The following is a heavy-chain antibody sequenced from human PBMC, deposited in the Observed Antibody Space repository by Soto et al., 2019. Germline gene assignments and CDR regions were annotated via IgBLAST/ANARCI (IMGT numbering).Heavy chain of an antibody. CDR1: GYTFTSYG. D-gene: IGHD2-15*01. V-gene: IGHV1-18*01. CDR3: ARGPLAVLNYLES. Sequence: ASVKVSCKASGYTFTSYGISWVRQAPGQGLEWMGRISALTDITDYAQNFQARLTISADKSTSTAYMELSSLTSDDTAMYFCARGPLAVLNYLESWGQGTLVTVSS. J-gene: IGHJ4*02. CDR2: ISALTDIT.